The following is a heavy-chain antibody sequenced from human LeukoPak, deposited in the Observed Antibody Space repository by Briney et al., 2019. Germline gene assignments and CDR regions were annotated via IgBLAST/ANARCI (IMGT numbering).Heavy chain of an antibody. V-gene: IGHV1-24*01. D-gene: IGHD2-2*01. CDR2: FDPEDGET. Sequence: ASVKVSCKVSGYTLTELSMHWVRQAPGKGLEWMGGFDPEDGETIYAQKFQGRVTMTEDTSTDTAYMELSSLRSEDTAVYYCARGRGDIVVVPAANDAFDIWGQGTMVTVSS. CDR3: ARGRGDIVVVPAANDAFDI. J-gene: IGHJ3*02. CDR1: GYTLTELS.